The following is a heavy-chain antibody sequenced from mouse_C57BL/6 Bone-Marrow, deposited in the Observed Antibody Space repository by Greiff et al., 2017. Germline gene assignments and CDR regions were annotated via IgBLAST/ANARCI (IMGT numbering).Heavy chain of an antibody. CDR3: AREGIYYDYGGNYFDY. CDR1: GFTFSDYY. J-gene: IGHJ2*01. Sequence: EVQLQESEGGLVQPGSSMKLSCTASGFTFSDYYMAWVRQVPEKGLEWVANINYDGSSTYYLDSLKSRFIISRDNAKNILYLQMSSLKSEDTATYYCAREGIYYDYGGNYFDYWGQGTTLTVSS. V-gene: IGHV5-16*01. D-gene: IGHD2-4*01. CDR2: INYDGSST.